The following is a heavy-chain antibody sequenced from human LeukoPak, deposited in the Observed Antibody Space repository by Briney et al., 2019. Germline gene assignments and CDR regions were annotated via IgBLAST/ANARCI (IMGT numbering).Heavy chain of an antibody. V-gene: IGHV3-20*04. D-gene: IGHD3-10*01. J-gene: IGHJ4*02. CDR2: INWNGGST. CDR3: ARDIGVGELLVDY. CDR1: GFTFDDYG. Sequence: PGGSLRLSCAASGFTFDDYGMSWVRQAPGKGLEGVSGINWNGGSTGYADSVKGRFTISRDNAKNYLYFHMNSLSGDVTPGYYCARDIGVGELLVDYWGQGTLVTVSS.